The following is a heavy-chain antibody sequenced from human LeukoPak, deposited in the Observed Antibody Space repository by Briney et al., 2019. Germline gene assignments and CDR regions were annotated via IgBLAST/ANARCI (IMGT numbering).Heavy chain of an antibody. CDR3: ARAKGSGSYRTTRAYYFDY. J-gene: IGHJ4*02. CDR1: GGSISSSSYY. Sequence: PSETLSLTCTVSGGSISSSSYYWGWIRQPPGKGLEWIGSIYYSGSTYYNPSLKSRVTISVDTSKNQFSLKLSSVTAADTAVYYCARAKGSGSYRTTRAYYFDYWGQGTLVTVSS. CDR2: IYYSGST. D-gene: IGHD1-26*01. V-gene: IGHV4-39*07.